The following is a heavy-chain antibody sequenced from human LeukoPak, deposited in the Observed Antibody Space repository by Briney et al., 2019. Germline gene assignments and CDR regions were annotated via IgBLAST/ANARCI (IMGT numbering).Heavy chain of an antibody. J-gene: IGHJ4*02. D-gene: IGHD2-21*02. Sequence: GGSLRLSCAASGFTFSSYWMSWVRQAPGKGLEWVANIKQDGSEKYYVDSVKGRFTISRDNAKNSLYLQMNSLRDEDTAVYYCARGDDIVVVTGSDYWGQGTLVTVSS. CDR2: IKQDGSEK. V-gene: IGHV3-7*02. CDR1: GFTFSSYW. CDR3: ARGDDIVVVTGSDY.